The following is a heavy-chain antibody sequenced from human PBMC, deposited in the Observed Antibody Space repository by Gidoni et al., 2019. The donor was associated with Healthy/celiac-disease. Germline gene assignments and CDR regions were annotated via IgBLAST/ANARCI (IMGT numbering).Heavy chain of an antibody. J-gene: IGHJ5*02. Sequence: QVQLQQWGAGLLKPSETLSLTCAVYGGSFSGYYWSWIRQPPGKGLEWIGEINHSGSTNYNPSLKSRVTISADTSKNQFSLKLSSVTAADTAVYYCARERRRGWFDPWGQGTLVTVSS. D-gene: IGHD6-25*01. CDR1: GGSFSGYY. CDR2: INHSGST. V-gene: IGHV4-34*01. CDR3: ARERRRGWFDP.